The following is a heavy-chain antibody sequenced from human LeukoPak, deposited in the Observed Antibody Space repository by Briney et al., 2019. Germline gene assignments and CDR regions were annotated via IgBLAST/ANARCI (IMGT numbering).Heavy chain of an antibody. J-gene: IGHJ4*02. CDR1: GYTFTSYA. Sequence: ASVQVSCKASGYTFTSYAMNWVRQAPGQGLEWMGWINTNTGNPTYAQGFTGRFVFSLDTSVSTAYLQISSLKAEDTAVYYCARSHYDSSGYYHTDGLFDYWGQGTLVTVSS. V-gene: IGHV7-4-1*02. D-gene: IGHD3-22*01. CDR3: ARSHYDSSGYYHTDGLFDY. CDR2: INTNTGNP.